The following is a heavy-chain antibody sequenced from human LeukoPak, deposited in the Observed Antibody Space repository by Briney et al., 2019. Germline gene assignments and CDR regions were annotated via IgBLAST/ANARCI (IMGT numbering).Heavy chain of an antibody. CDR2: IIPIFGTA. V-gene: IGHV1-69*13. D-gene: IGHD1-26*01. CDR3: ARASNSGSYYLH. CDR1: GGTFSSYA. J-gene: IGHJ4*02. Sequence: ASVKVSCKASGGTFSSYAISWVRQAPGQGLEWMGGIIPIFGTADYAQKFQGRVTITADESTSTAYMELSSLRSEDTAVYYCARASNSGSYYLHWGQGTLVTVSS.